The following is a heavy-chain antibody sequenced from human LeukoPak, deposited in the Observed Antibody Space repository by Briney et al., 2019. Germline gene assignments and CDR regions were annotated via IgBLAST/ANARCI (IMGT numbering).Heavy chain of an antibody. J-gene: IGHJ4*02. Sequence: ASVKVSCKASGYTFTNYAISWVRQAPGQGLEWVGWISAYNGNTNYAQKLQGRVTMTTDTSTSTAYMELRSLRSDDTAVYYCARDDTNCSGGSCYFPSFDYWGQGTLVTVSS. CDR3: ARDDTNCSGGSCYFPSFDY. V-gene: IGHV1-18*01. CDR2: ISAYNGNT. D-gene: IGHD2-15*01. CDR1: GYTFTNYA.